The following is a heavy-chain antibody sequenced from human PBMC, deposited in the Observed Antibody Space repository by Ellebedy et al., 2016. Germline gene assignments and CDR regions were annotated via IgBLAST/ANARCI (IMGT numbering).Heavy chain of an antibody. D-gene: IGHD2-2*01. CDR3: AREAPSYQLLRTYYYYMDV. CDR2: INHSGST. CDR1: GGSFSGYY. V-gene: IGHV4-34*01. Sequence: SETLSLXCAVYGGSFSGYYWSWIRQPPGKGLEWIGEINHSGSTNYNPSLKSRVTISVDTSKNQFSLKLSSVTAADTAVYYCAREAPSYQLLRTYYYYMDVWGKGTTVTVSS. J-gene: IGHJ6*03.